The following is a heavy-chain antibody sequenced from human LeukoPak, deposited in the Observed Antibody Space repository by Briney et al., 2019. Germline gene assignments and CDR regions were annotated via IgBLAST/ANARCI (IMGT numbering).Heavy chain of an antibody. CDR3: ARESSGWSENN. CDR1: GFTFSNYA. D-gene: IGHD6-19*01. Sequence: PGGSLRLSCAASGFTFSNYAMNWVRQAPGKGLEWISYIDSSSTTIYYADSVKGRFTISRDNAKNSLFLQMNSLRAEDTSVYYCARESSGWSENNWGQGTLVTVSS. CDR2: IDSSSTTI. J-gene: IGHJ4*02. V-gene: IGHV3-48*01.